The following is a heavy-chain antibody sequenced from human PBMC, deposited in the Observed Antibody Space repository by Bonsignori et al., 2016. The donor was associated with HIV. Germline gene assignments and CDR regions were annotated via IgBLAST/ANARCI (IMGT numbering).Heavy chain of an antibody. D-gene: IGHD2-15*01. J-gene: IGHJ5*02. CDR3: ARQMVVAATLVGFDP. V-gene: IGHV1-69*10. CDR2: IIPMLGIA. Sequence: WVRQAPGQGLEWMGGIIPMLGIAKYAQKFQGRVTITADESTSTAYMELSSLRSEETAVYYCARQMVVAATLVGFDPWGQGTLVTVSS.